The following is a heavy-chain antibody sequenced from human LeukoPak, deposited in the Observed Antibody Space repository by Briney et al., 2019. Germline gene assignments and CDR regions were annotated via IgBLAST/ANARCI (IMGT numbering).Heavy chain of an antibody. CDR3: ASEGYYGSLAYGMDV. V-gene: IGHV3-53*01. CDR1: GFTVSSNY. J-gene: IGHJ6*02. Sequence: GGSLRLSCAASGFTVSSNYMSWVRQAPGKGLEWVSVFYSGGSRYYADSVKGRFTISRDNAKNSLYLQMNSLRDEDTAVYYCASEGYYGSLAYGMDVWGQGTTVTVSS. CDR2: FYSGGSR. D-gene: IGHD3-10*01.